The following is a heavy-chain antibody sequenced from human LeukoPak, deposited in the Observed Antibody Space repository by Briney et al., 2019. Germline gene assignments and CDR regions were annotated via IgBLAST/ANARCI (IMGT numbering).Heavy chain of an antibody. J-gene: IGHJ4*02. D-gene: IGHD3-10*02. CDR2: LRYDGSNK. CDR3: ARGTMFPYYFDY. V-gene: IGHV3-30*02. Sequence: GGSLRLSCAASGFTFRSYGIHWVRQAPGKGLEWVAFLRYDGSNKYYADAVKGRFTISRDNFKNTLYLQMNSLRAEDTAVYYCARGTMFPYYFDYWGQGTLVTVSS. CDR1: GFTFRSYG.